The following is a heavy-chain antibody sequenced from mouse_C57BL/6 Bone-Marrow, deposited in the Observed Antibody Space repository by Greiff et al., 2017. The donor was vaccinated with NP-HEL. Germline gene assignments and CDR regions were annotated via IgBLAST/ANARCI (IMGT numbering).Heavy chain of an antibody. D-gene: IGHD1-1*01. CDR1: GFTFPDYY. CDR2: IRNKANGYTT. J-gene: IGHJ2*01. Sequence: DVMLVESGGGLVQPGGSLSLSCAASGFTFPDYYMSWVRQPPGKALEWLGFIRNKANGYTTEYSASVKGRFTISRDNSQSILYLQMNALRAEDSATYYCARYLITTVYFDYWGQGTTLTVSS. CDR3: ARYLITTVYFDY. V-gene: IGHV7-3*01.